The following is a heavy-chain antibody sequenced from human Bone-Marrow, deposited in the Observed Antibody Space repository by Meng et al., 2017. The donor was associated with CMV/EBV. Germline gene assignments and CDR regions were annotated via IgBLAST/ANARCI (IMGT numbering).Heavy chain of an antibody. Sequence: GESLKISCVVSGLTFSSYWMSWVRQAPGKGLEWVANIKQDGSEKNYVDSVKGRFIISRDNAKNSLYLQMNSLRPEDTAVYYCANGGSYYASRNPSGFDYWGQGTLVTVSS. V-gene: IGHV3-7*01. CDR1: GLTFSSYW. J-gene: IGHJ4*02. CDR3: ANGGSYYASRNPSGFDY. CDR2: IKQDGSEK. D-gene: IGHD3-10*01.